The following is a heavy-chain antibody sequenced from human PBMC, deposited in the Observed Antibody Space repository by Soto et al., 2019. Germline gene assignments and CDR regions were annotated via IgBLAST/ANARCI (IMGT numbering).Heavy chain of an antibody. Sequence: RHPSAASGVTFSSLWMSWIRKAPGKGLEWVANIKQDGSEKYYVDSVKGRFTISRDNAKNSLYLQMNSLRAEDTAVYYWARVSPSGWYSDYWGQGTLVTVSS. D-gene: IGHD6-19*01. CDR3: ARVSPSGWYSDY. V-gene: IGHV3-7*01. CDR1: GVTFSSLW. J-gene: IGHJ4*02. CDR2: IKQDGSEK.